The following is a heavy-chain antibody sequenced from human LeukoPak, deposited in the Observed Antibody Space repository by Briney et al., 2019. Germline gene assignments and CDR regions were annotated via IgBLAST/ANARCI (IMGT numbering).Heavy chain of an antibody. CDR2: ISSSSSYI. CDR1: GFTFSSYS. Sequence: KSGGSLRLSCAASGFTFSSYSMNWVRQAPGKWLEWVSAISSSSSYIYYADSVKGRFTISRDNAKNSLYLQMNSLRAEDTAVYYCARDVSSTYYDFWSGHQPHDAFDIWGQGTMVTVSS. D-gene: IGHD3-3*01. V-gene: IGHV3-21*01. J-gene: IGHJ3*02. CDR3: ARDVSSTYYDFWSGHQPHDAFDI.